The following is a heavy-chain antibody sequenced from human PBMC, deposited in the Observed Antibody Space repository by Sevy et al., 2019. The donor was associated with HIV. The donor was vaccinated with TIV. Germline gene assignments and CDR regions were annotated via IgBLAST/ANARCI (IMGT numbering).Heavy chain of an antibody. D-gene: IGHD3-16*01. J-gene: IGHJ4*02. CDR1: GFTFSDHY. V-gene: IGHV3-11*01. CDR3: AREHVRRQGEPYFDY. Sequence: GGCLRLSCAASGFTFSDHYMSWIRQAPGKGLEWVSFISSGGSTKYYGDSVRGRFTISRDNAKNSLYLQMNSLRAEDTAVYYCAREHVRRQGEPYFDYWGQGTAVTVSS. CDR2: ISSGGSTK.